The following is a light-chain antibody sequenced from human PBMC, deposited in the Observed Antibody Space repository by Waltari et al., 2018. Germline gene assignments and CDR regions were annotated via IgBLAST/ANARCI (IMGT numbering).Light chain of an antibody. J-gene: IGKJ3*01. Sequence: DIQMTQSPSSLSASVGDGVTITCQASQDITNYLNWYQQKPGKAPKLLIYDASNLETGVPARFSGSGSGTDCTFTISRQPEDIATYYCQQYDHLPLAFGPGTKVDVK. CDR3: QQYDHLPLA. CDR1: QDITNY. V-gene: IGKV1-33*01. CDR2: DAS.